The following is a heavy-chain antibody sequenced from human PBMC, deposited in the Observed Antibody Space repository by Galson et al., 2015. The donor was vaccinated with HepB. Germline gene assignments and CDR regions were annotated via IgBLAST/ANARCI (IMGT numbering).Heavy chain of an antibody. CDR1: GFTFSSYW. CDR2: INSDGNSV. D-gene: IGHD6-13*01. CDR3: AGPSYISSLIFQH. Sequence: SLRLSCAVSGFTFSSYWMHWVRQAPGKGLVWVSRINSDGNSVSYADSVKGRFTISRDNAKNTLYLQMNSLRADDTAVYYCAGPSYISSLIFQHWGQGTLVTVSS. V-gene: IGHV3-74*01. J-gene: IGHJ1*01.